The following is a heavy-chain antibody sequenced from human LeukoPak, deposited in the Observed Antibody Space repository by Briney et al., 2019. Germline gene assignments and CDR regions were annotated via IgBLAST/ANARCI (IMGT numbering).Heavy chain of an antibody. J-gene: IGHJ2*01. CDR1: GGSISSSNYY. CDR3: ARGGDVDDWYFDL. Sequence: SETLSLTCTVSGGSISSSNYYWSWIRQFPGKGLEWIGYIYYSGSSIYNPSLRSRLTLSVDTSKNQFSLKLTSVTAADTALYYCARGGDVDDWYFDLWGRGTLVSVSS. CDR2: IYYSGSS. D-gene: IGHD2-21*01. V-gene: IGHV4-61*01.